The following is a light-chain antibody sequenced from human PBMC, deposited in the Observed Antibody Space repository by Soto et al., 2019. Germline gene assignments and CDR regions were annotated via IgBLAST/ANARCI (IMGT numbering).Light chain of an antibody. Sequence: DIQMTQSPSSLSASVGDRVTITCRASQSISSYLNWYQQKPGKAPKLMIYEASTLQSGVPSRFSASGSGTDFTLTISSLQPEDFATYYCQQFRSFPITFGQGTRREIK. CDR2: EAS. J-gene: IGKJ5*01. CDR1: QSISSY. V-gene: IGKV1-39*01. CDR3: QQFRSFPIT.